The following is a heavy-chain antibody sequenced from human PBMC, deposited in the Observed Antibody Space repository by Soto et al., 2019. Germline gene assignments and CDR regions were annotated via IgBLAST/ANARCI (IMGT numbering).Heavy chain of an antibody. CDR3: ARVIGYCSSTSCYYIDP. CDR2: ISSSSSYI. V-gene: IGHV3-21*01. CDR1: GVTFSSYS. Sequence: PGGTLRLSCTASGVTFSSYSMNWGRQAPGKGLEWVSSISSSSSYIYYADSVKGRFTISRDNAKNSLYLQMNSLRAEYTAVYYCARVIGYCSSTSCYYIDPWGQGTLVPVSS. D-gene: IGHD2-2*01. J-gene: IGHJ5*02.